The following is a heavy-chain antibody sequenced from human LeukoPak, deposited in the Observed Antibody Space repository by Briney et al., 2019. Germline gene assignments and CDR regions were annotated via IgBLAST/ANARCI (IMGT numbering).Heavy chain of an antibody. D-gene: IGHD2-8*02. CDR3: AKAPGGSSMVLAFDI. CDR2: ISGSGGDT. V-gene: IGHV3-23*01. CDR1: GFTFSSCA. J-gene: IGHJ3*02. Sequence: PGGSLRLSCAASGFTFSSCAMSWVRQAPGKGLEWVSGISGSGGDTYYADSVKGRFTISRDNSKNTLYLQMNSLRADDTAVYYCAKAPGGSSMVLAFDIWGQGTMVTVSS.